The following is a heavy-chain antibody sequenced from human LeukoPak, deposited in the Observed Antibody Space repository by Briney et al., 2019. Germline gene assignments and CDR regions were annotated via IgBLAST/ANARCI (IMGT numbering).Heavy chain of an antibody. D-gene: IGHD3-10*01. Sequence: PSETLSLTCTVSGGSISSYYWSWIRQPPGKGLEWIGYIYYSGSTNYNPSLKSRVTISVDTSKNQFSLKLSSVTAADTAVYYCARSSGWYGSGSYSRTYYYYGMDVWGQGTTVTVSS. CDR3: ARSSGWYGSGSYSRTYYYYGMDV. V-gene: IGHV4-59*01. CDR1: GGSISSYY. J-gene: IGHJ6*02. CDR2: IYYSGST.